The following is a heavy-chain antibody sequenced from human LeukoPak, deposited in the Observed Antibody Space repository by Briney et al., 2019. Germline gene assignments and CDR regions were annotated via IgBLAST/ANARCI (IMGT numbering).Heavy chain of an antibody. CDR1: GGSISSGDYY. V-gene: IGHV4-30-4*08. Sequence: PSETLSLTCTVSGGSISSGDYYWSWIRQPPGKGLEWIGYIYYSGSTYYNPSLKSRVTISVDTSKNQFSLKLSSVTAAGTTVYYCARVAPVKDAFDIWGQGTMVTVSS. CDR2: IYYSGST. CDR3: ARVAPVKDAFDI. J-gene: IGHJ3*02.